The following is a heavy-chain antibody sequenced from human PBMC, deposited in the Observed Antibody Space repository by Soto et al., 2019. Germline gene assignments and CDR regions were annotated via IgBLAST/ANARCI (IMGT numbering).Heavy chain of an antibody. CDR3: ARLDDYSNYVGY. V-gene: IGHV3-21*01. J-gene: IGHJ4*02. D-gene: IGHD4-4*01. CDR1: GFTFSSYS. CDR2: ISSGSSYI. Sequence: EVQLVESGGGLVKPGGSLRLSCAASGFTFSSYSMNWVRQAPGKGLEWVSSISSGSSYIYYADSVKGRFTISRDNAKNSLYLQMNSLRAEDTAVYYCARLDDYSNYVGYWGQGTLFTVSS.